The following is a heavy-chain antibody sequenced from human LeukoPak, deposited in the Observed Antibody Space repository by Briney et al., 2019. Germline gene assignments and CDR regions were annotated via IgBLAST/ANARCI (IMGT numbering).Heavy chain of an antibody. CDR2: ISWDGGST. V-gene: IGHV3-43D*03. CDR3: AKQLTYCSGGSCLATGFDY. Sequence: GGSLRLSCAASGFTFDDYAMHWVRQAPGKGLEWVSLISWDGGSTYYADSVKGRFTISRDNSKNSLYLQMNSLRAEDTALYYCAKQLTYCSGGSCLATGFDYWGQGTLVTVSS. CDR1: GFTFDDYA. D-gene: IGHD2-15*01. J-gene: IGHJ4*02.